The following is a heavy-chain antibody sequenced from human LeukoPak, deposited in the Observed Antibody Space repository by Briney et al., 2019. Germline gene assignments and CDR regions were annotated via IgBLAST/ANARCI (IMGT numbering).Heavy chain of an antibody. Sequence: GRSLRLSCAASGFTFSSYAMSWVRQAPGKGLEWVSAISGSGGSTYYADSVKGRFTISRDNSKNTLYLQMNSLRAEDTAVYYCFLPNWNDSYWGQGTLVTVSS. CDR2: ISGSGGST. CDR1: GFTFSSYA. V-gene: IGHV3-23*01. D-gene: IGHD1-20*01. J-gene: IGHJ4*02. CDR3: FLPNWNDSY.